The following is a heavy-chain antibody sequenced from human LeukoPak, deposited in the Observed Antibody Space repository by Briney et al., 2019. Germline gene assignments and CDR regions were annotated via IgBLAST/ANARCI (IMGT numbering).Heavy chain of an antibody. CDR1: GGSFSGYY. J-gene: IGHJ4*02. V-gene: IGHV4-34*01. D-gene: IGHD3-10*01. CDR3: ASLFGFDY. Sequence: SETLSLTCAVYGGSFSGYYWSWIRQPPGKGLEWIGEINHSGSTNYNPSLKSRVTISVDTSKNQFSLKLSSVTAADTAVYYCASLFGFDYWGQGTLVTVSS. CDR2: INHSGST.